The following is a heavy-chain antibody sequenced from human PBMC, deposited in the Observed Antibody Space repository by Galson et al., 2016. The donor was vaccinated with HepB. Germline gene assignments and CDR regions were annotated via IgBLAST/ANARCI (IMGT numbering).Heavy chain of an antibody. CDR3: AKCLSQTDYYWYGMDV. CDR2: ISDSGSRP. CDR1: GFTFSAYA. D-gene: IGHD3-16*01. Sequence: SLRLSCAASGFTFSAYAMIWVRQAPGKGPEAVSSISDSGSRPYYADSVRGRFTISRDNFKNTLYLQMNSLRAEDTAVYYCAKCLSQTDYYWYGMDVWGQGTTVTVS. J-gene: IGHJ6*02. V-gene: IGHV3-23*01.